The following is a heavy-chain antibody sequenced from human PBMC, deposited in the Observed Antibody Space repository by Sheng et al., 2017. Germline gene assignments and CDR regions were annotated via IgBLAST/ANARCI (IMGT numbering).Heavy chain of an antibody. D-gene: IGHD2-15*01. Sequence: QVQLQESGPGLVKPSETLSLTCSVSGGSLSNYYWSWIRQPPGKGLEWIGYIYYSGGSNYNPSLKSRVIISVDTSKNQFSLKLSSVTAADTAVYYCARDHRYCSGDSCFNWFDPWGQGTLVTVSS. V-gene: IGHV4-59*01. CDR2: IYYSGGS. CDR1: GGSLSNYY. J-gene: IGHJ5*02. CDR3: ARDHRYCSGDSCFNWFDP.